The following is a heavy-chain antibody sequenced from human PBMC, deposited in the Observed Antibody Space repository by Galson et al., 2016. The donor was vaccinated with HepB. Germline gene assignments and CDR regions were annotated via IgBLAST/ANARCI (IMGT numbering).Heavy chain of an antibody. CDR2: IKQDGSEK. V-gene: IGHV3-7*03. D-gene: IGHD5-24*01. Sequence: SLRLSCAASGFTVSSNYMSWVRQAPGKGLEWVANIKQDGSEKFYVDSVRGRFTISRDNAKNSLYLQMNSLRAEDTAVYYCARDRSPLRDGISYFDYWGQGTLVTVSS. J-gene: IGHJ4*02. CDR1: GFTVSSNY. CDR3: ARDRSPLRDGISYFDY.